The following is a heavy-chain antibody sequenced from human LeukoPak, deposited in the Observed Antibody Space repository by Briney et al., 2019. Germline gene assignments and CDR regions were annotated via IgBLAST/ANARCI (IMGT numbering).Heavy chain of an antibody. CDR1: GFTFSSYW. CDR2: INSDGSST. CDR3: AGRRRNGYNYSDY. Sequence: PGGSLRLSCAVSGFTFSSYWTYWVRQAPGKGLVWVSRINSDGSSTVYADSVKGRFTISRDNAKNTLYLQMNSLRAEDTAVYYCAGRRRNGYNYSDYWGQGTLVTVSS. V-gene: IGHV3-74*01. D-gene: IGHD5-24*01. J-gene: IGHJ4*02.